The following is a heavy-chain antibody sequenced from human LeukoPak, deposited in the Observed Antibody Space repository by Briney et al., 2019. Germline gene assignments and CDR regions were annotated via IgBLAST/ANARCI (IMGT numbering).Heavy chain of an antibody. CDR2: IYYSGST. D-gene: IGHD6-19*01. CDR3: ATSYSSGWSYYFDY. CDR1: GGSISSSSYY. Sequence: KASETLSLTCTVSGGSISSSSYYWGWIRQPPGKGLEWIGSIYYSGSTYYNPSLKSRVTISVDTSKNQFSLKLSSVTAADTAVYYCATSYSSGWSYYFDYWGQGTLVTVSS. V-gene: IGHV4-39*01. J-gene: IGHJ4*02.